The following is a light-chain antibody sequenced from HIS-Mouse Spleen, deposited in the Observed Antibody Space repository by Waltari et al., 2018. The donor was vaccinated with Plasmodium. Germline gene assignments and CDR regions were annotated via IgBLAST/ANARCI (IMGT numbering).Light chain of an antibody. Sequence: SYELTQPPSVSVSPGQTASITCSGDKLGDKYACWYQQKPGQSPVLVIYQDSKRPSGIPERVSCSNAGNTATLTISGTQAMDEADYYCQAWDSSTDYVFGTGTKVTVL. V-gene: IGLV3-1*01. CDR3: QAWDSSTDYV. CDR1: KLGDKY. CDR2: QDS. J-gene: IGLJ1*01.